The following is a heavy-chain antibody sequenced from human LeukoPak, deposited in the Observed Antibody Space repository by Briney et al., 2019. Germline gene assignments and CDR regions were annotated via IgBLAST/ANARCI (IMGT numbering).Heavy chain of an antibody. CDR1: GGSISSYY. J-gene: IGHJ5*02. Sequence: SETLSLTCTVSGGSISSYYWSWIRQPPGKGLEWIGHIFYTGSSNYNPSLKSRVTISLDRSKNQFSLRLTSVTAADTAVYYCARAGAWQIDPWGQGTLVTVSS. D-gene: IGHD3-10*01. V-gene: IGHV4-59*01. CDR2: IFYTGSS. CDR3: ARAGAWQIDP.